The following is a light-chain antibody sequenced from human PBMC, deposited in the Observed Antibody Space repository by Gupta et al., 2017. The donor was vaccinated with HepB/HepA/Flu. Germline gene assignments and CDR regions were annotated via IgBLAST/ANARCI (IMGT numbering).Light chain of an antibody. V-gene: IGKV3-20*01. CDR2: GAS. CDR3: QQEYTSRWT. CDR1: QSVTSTY. J-gene: IGKJ1*01. Sequence: EIVLTQSPSTLSLSPGERATLSCRASQSVTSTYLAWYQQKPGQAPRLLICGASTRANGIPDRFSGSGCGTEFTLTISRREPEDFAVYYCQQEYTSRWTLGQGTXVEIK.